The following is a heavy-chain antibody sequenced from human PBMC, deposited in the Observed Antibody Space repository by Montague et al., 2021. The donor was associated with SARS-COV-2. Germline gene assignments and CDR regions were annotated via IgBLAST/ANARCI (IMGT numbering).Heavy chain of an antibody. Sequence: SLRLSCAASGFTFRSYWMHWVRQAPGKGLVWVSRINSDGSSTGYADSVKGRFTISGDNAKNTLYLQMNSLRAEDTAVYYCARSIGDFWSGYEDYYSAMGVWGQGTTVTVSS. D-gene: IGHD3-3*01. V-gene: IGHV3-74*01. CDR3: ARSIGDFWSGYEDYYSAMGV. CDR2: INSDGSST. J-gene: IGHJ6*02. CDR1: GFTFRSYW.